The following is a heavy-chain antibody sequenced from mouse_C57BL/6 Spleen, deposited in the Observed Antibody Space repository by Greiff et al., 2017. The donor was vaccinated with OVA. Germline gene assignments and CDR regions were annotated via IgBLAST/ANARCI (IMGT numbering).Heavy chain of an antibody. CDR1: GYTFTSYW. V-gene: IGHV1-53*01. Sequence: QVQLQQPGTELVKPGASVKLSCKASGYTFTSYWMHWVKQRPGQGLEWIGNINPSNGGNIYNEKLKSKATRTVDKSSSTAYMQLSSLTAEDTAVYYCARWGFNWVFDYWGQGTTLTVSS. J-gene: IGHJ2*01. D-gene: IGHD4-1*01. CDR3: ARWGFNWVFDY. CDR2: INPSNGGN.